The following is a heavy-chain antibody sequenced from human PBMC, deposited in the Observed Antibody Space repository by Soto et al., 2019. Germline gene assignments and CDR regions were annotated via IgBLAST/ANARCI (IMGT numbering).Heavy chain of an antibody. CDR3: ARDSGIAARRFYYYGMDV. J-gene: IGHJ6*02. Sequence: ASVKVSCKASGYTFTSYGISWVRQAPGQGLEWMGWISAYNGNTNYAQKLQGRVTMTTDTSTSTAYMELRSLRSGDTAVYYCARDSGIAARRFYYYGMDVWGQGTTVTV. V-gene: IGHV1-18*01. D-gene: IGHD6-6*01. CDR1: GYTFTSYG. CDR2: ISAYNGNT.